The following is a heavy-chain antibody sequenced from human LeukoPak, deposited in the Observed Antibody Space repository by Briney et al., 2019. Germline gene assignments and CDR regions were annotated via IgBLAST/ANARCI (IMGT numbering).Heavy chain of an antibody. Sequence: SVKVSCKASGGTFSSYAISWVRQAPGQGLEWMGGIIPIFGTADYAQKFQGRVTITADESTSTAYMELSSLRSEDTAVYYCARERDSSSWPNNFDYWGQGTLVTVSS. CDR2: IIPIFGTA. J-gene: IGHJ4*02. V-gene: IGHV1-69*13. D-gene: IGHD6-13*01. CDR1: GGTFSSYA. CDR3: ARERDSSSWPNNFDY.